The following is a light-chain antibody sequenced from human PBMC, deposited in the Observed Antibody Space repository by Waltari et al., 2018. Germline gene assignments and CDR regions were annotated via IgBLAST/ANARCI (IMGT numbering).Light chain of an antibody. CDR3: SSYTTSSAPGV. Sequence: QSALPQPASVSGSSGQPITISCSGTDSDVGAYDFVSWYQQHPGKAPHLIIYEVSNRPSGISNRFSASESGNTASLTISGLQAEDEADYYCSSYTTSSAPGVFGTGTRVTLL. J-gene: IGLJ1*01. V-gene: IGLV2-14*01. CDR2: EVS. CDR1: DSDVGAYDF.